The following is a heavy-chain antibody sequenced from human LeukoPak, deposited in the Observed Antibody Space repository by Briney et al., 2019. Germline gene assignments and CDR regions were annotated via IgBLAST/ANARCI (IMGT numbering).Heavy chain of an antibody. CDR2: IIPIFGTA. V-gene: IGHV1-69*05. CDR3: ARGPGGSITIFGAPYYYMDV. CDR1: GGTFSSYA. D-gene: IGHD3-3*01. J-gene: IGHJ6*03. Sequence: SVKVSCKASGGTFSSYAISWVRQAPGQGLEWMGGIIPIFGTANYAQKFQGRATITTDESTSTAYMELSSLRSEDTAVYYCARGPGGSITIFGAPYYYMDVWGKGTTVTVSS.